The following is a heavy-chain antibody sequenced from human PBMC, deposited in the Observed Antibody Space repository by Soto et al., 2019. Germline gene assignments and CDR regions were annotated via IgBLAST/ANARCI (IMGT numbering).Heavy chain of an antibody. Sequence: PSDTLSLTCGVSDGSFSGYYWSWIRQPPGKGLDWIGEIHQSGGTIYNPSLSSRVTISLDTSKNQFSLRLTSVTAADTAVYYCARGRKIGQIVSRTRGMDVWGQGTTVTVSS. CDR1: DGSFSGYY. V-gene: IGHV4-34*01. D-gene: IGHD2-21*01. J-gene: IGHJ6*02. CDR3: ARGRKIGQIVSRTRGMDV. CDR2: IHQSGGT.